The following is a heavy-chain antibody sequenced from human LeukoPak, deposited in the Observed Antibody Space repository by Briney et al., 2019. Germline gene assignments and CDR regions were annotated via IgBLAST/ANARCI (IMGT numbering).Heavy chain of an antibody. Sequence: GTLSLTCAVSGGSITSINWWGWVRQAPGKGLEWVSAITGSGANTFYADSVKGRFTISRDNSKNTLYLQMNSLRAEDAAVYYCARDFRSDFPNWFDPWGQGALVTVSS. V-gene: IGHV3-23*01. J-gene: IGHJ5*02. CDR1: GGSITSINW. CDR3: ARDFRSDFPNWFDP. CDR2: ITGSGANT. D-gene: IGHD3-3*01.